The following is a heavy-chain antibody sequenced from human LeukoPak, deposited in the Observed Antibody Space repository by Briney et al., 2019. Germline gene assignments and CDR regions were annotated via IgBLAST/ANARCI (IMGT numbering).Heavy chain of an antibody. CDR2: IYSSGST. Sequence: PSETLSLTCTVSGASVSGSPYYWGWIRQPPGKGLEWIGSIYSSGSTYYNASLQSRVTISIETSKNQISLRLNSVTAADTAVYYCARDPVVPATSMQFDWYFDLWGRGTLVTVSS. V-gene: IGHV4-39*02. D-gene: IGHD2-21*02. CDR3: ARDPVVPATSMQFDWYFDL. CDR1: GASVSGSPYY. J-gene: IGHJ2*01.